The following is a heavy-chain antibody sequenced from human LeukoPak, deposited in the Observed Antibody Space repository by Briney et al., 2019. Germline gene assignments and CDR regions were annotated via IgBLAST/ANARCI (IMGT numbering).Heavy chain of an antibody. CDR1: GFTFSSYG. D-gene: IGHD5-18*01. V-gene: IGHV3-30*03. J-gene: IGHJ6*03. CDR3: ARDLASPPNHYSPWKSPSYYYMDV. Sequence: GGSLRLSCAASGFTFSSYGMHWVRQAPGKGLEWVAVISYDGSNKYYADSVKGRFTISRDNSKNSLYLQMNSLRAEDTAVYYCARDLASPPNHYSPWKSPSYYYMDVWGKGTTVTVSS. CDR2: ISYDGSNK.